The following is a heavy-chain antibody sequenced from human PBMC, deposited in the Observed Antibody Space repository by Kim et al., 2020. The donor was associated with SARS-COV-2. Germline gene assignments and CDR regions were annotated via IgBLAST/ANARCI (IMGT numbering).Heavy chain of an antibody. D-gene: IGHD2-2*01. J-gene: IGHJ6*02. CDR1: GYTFTSYA. Sequence: ASVKVSCKASGYTFTSYAMNWVRQAPGQGLEWMGWINTNTGNPTYAQGFTGRFVFSLDTSVSTAYLQISSLKAEDTAVYYCARDPCISITCYAATLRYGMDVWGQGTTVTVSS. CDR3: ARDPCISITCYAATLRYGMDV. CDR2: INTNTGNP. V-gene: IGHV7-4-1*02.